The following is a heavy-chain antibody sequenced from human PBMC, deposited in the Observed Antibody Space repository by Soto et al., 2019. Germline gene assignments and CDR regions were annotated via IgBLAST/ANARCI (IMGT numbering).Heavy chain of an antibody. Sequence: GGSLRLSCAASGFTFSSYAMSWVRQAPGKGLEWVSAISGSGGSTYYADSVKGRFTISRDNSKNTLYLQMNSLRAEDTAVYYCAKGDYDYIWGSYRSGFDYWGQGTLVTVSS. V-gene: IGHV3-23*01. CDR1: GFTFSSYA. J-gene: IGHJ4*02. CDR3: AKGDYDYIWGSYRSGFDY. D-gene: IGHD3-16*02. CDR2: ISGSGGST.